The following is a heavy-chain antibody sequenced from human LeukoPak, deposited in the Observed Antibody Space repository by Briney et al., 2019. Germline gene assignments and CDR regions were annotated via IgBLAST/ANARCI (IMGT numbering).Heavy chain of an antibody. J-gene: IGHJ4*02. V-gene: IGHV3-48*03. CDR1: GFTFSSYE. CDR2: ISSSGSTI. Sequence: GGSLRLSCAAAGFTFSSYEMNWVRQAPGKVLEWVSYISSSGSTIYYADSVKGRFTISRDNSRNTLDIEMNSLRPEDTAVYYCAKTSQYSSGWFDYWGQGTLVTVSS. CDR3: AKTSQYSSGWFDY. D-gene: IGHD6-19*01.